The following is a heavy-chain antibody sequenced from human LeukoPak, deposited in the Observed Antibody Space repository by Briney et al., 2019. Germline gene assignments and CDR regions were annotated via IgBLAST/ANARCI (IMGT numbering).Heavy chain of an antibody. D-gene: IGHD5-12*01. CDR1: GGSISSSNW. CDR2: IHHSGST. Sequence: PSETLSLTCAVSGGSISSSNWWSWVRQPPGKGLEWIGEIHHSGSTNYNPSLKSRVTISVDTSKNQFSLKLSSVTAADTAMYYCARVSGYDWESSYDYWGQGSLVTVSS. V-gene: IGHV4-4*02. CDR3: ARVSGYDWESSYDY. J-gene: IGHJ4*02.